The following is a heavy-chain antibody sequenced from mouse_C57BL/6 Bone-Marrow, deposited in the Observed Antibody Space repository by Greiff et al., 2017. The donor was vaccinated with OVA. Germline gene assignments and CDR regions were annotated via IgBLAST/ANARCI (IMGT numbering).Heavy chain of an antibody. CDR2: ISDGGSYT. V-gene: IGHV5-4*03. CDR1: GFTFSSYA. CDR3: ARGYYGGDYYAMDY. Sequence: EVKLVESGGGLVKPGGSLKLSCAASGFTFSSYAMSWVRQTPEKRLEWVATISDGGSYTYYPDNVKGRFTISRDNAKNNLYLQMSHLKSEDIAMYYCARGYYGGDYYAMDYWGQGTSVTVSS. D-gene: IGHD1-1*02. J-gene: IGHJ4*01.